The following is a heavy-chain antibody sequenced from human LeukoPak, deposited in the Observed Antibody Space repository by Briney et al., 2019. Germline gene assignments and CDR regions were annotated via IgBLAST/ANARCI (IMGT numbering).Heavy chain of an antibody. D-gene: IGHD2-21*01. CDR2: TNHSGST. CDR1: GGSFSGYY. V-gene: IGHV4-34*01. Sequence: SETLSLTCAVFGGSFSGYYWSWIRQPPGKGLEWIGETNHSGSTIYNPSFKSRVTISVDTSKNQVSLKLSSVTAADTAVYYCARGRIASGAYYYYMDVWGKGTTVTVSS. CDR3: ARGRIASGAYYYYMDV. J-gene: IGHJ6*03.